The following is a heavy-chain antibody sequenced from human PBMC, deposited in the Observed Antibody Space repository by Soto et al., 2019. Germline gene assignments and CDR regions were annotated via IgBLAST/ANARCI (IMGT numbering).Heavy chain of an antibody. D-gene: IGHD3-10*01. V-gene: IGHV1-18*04. Sequence: QVQLVQSGAEVKKPGASVKVSCKASGYTFTSYGVSWVRQAPGQGLEWMGWINGYNGNTNYAQKLQGRVTMTTDTSASIAYIVLRSLRSDYTAVYYCARAGKYYYGSGHPYYYGLDVWGQGITVSVSS. J-gene: IGHJ6*02. CDR3: ARAGKYYYGSGHPYYYGLDV. CDR1: GYTFTSYG. CDR2: INGYNGNT.